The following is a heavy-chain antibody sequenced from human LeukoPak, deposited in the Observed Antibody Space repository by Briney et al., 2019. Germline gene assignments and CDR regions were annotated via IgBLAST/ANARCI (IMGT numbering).Heavy chain of an antibody. Sequence: RSGGSLRLSCAASGFTFNIYAMNWVRQAPGKGLEWVSGISWNSGSIGYADSVKGRFTISRDNAKNSLYLQMNSLRAEDTALYYCAKGGITMIYYPLDYWGQGTLVTVSS. D-gene: IGHD3-22*01. CDR2: ISWNSGSI. J-gene: IGHJ4*02. V-gene: IGHV3-9*01. CDR3: AKGGITMIYYPLDY. CDR1: GFTFNIYA.